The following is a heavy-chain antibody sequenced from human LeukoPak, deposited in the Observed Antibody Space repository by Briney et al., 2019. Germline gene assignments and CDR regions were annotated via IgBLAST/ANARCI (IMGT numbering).Heavy chain of an antibody. D-gene: IGHD3-10*01. J-gene: IGHJ4*02. CDR1: GGSISSSSYY. CDR3: ASLGEGPFYFDS. CDR2: IYYSGST. V-gene: IGHV4-39*01. Sequence: PSQTLSLTCTVSGGSISSSSYYWGWIRQPPGKGLEWIGTIYYSGSTYYNPSLKSRLTISVDTSKNQFSLKLSSVTAADTAVYFCASLGEGPFYFDSWGQGTLVTVSS.